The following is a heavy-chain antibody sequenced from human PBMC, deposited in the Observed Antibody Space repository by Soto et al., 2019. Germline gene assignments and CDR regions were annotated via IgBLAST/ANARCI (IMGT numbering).Heavy chain of an antibody. CDR1: GGTFSSNS. CDR3: ARLEQQLVDYWYFDV. J-gene: IGHJ2*01. D-gene: IGHD6-13*01. CDR2: IVPMFGTP. V-gene: IGHV1-69*12. Sequence: QVQLLQSGAEVKKPGSSVTVSCKASGGTFSSNSIGWVRQAPGLGLEWMGGIVPMFGTPKNAQNFQGRLTITADESTSTVYMKLSSLRPDDTAIYFCARLEQQLVDYWYFDVWGRGTLVTVSS.